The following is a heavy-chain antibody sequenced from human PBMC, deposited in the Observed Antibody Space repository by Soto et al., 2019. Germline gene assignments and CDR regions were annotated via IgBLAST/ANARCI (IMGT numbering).Heavy chain of an antibody. CDR1: GGSISSGGYY. CDR2: IYYSGST. D-gene: IGHD3-10*01. V-gene: IGHV4-31*03. CDR3: ARRCLLWFGELDWFHP. Sequence: SETLSLTGTVSGGSISSGGYYWSWIRQLPGKGLEWIGYIYYSGSTYYNPSLKSRVTISVDTSKNQFSLKLSSVTAADTAVYYCARRCLLWFGELDWFHPWGQGTLVTVSS. J-gene: IGHJ5*02.